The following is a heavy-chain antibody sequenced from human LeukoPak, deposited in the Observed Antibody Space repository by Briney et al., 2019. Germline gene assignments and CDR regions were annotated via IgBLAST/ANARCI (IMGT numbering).Heavy chain of an antibody. D-gene: IGHD3-3*01. CDR3: ARDGAAGLRFNWFDP. V-gene: IGHV3-7*05. CDR2: IKQDGSEK. CDR1: GFTFSSYW. J-gene: IGHJ5*02. Sequence: GGSLRLSCAASGFTFSSYWMSWVRQAPGKGLEWVANIKQDGSEKYYVDSVKGRFTISRDNAKNSLYLQTNSLRAEDTAVYYCARDGAAGLRFNWFDPWGQGTLVTVSS.